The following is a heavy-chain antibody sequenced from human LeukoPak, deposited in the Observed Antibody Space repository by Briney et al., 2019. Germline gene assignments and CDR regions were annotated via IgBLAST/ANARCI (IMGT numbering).Heavy chain of an antibody. CDR1: GGSFSGYY. Sequence: NPSETLSLTCAVYGGSFSGYYWSWIRQPPGKGLEWIGEINHSGSTNYNPSLKSRVTISVDTSKNQFSLKLSSVTAADTAVYYCASRTGGHYYYDSESGYFDYWGQGTLVTVSS. CDR3: ASRTGGHYYYDSESGYFDY. V-gene: IGHV4-34*01. J-gene: IGHJ4*02. D-gene: IGHD3-22*01. CDR2: INHSGST.